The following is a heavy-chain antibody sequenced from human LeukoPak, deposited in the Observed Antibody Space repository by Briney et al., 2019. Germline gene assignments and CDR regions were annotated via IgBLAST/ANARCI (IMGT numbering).Heavy chain of an antibody. Sequence: GGSLRLSCAASGFTFSSCEMNWVRQALRKGLEWVSYISSSGSTIYYPDSVKGRFTISRDNSKNTLYLQINSLRAEDTAVYYCARNRVATDYDGFDVWGQGTMVTVSS. CDR2: ISSSGSTI. V-gene: IGHV3-48*03. J-gene: IGHJ3*01. CDR1: GFTFSSCE. D-gene: IGHD1-1*01. CDR3: ARNRVATDYDGFDV.